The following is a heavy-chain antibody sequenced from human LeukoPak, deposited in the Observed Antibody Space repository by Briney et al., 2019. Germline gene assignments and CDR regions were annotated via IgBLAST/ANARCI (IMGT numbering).Heavy chain of an antibody. CDR1: GFTFSSYA. CDR3: AKGLSGWLPLYYFDY. J-gene: IGHJ4*02. CDR2: ISGSGGST. D-gene: IGHD5-24*01. Sequence: GGSLRLSCAASGFTFSSYAMSWVRQAPGKGLEWVSAISGSGGSTYYADSVKGRFTISRDNSKNALYLQMNSLRAEDTAVYYCAKGLSGWLPLYYFDYWGQGTLVTVSS. V-gene: IGHV3-23*01.